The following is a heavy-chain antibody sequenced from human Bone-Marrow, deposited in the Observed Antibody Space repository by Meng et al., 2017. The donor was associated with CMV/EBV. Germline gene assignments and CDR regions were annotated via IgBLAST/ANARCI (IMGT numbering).Heavy chain of an antibody. Sequence: SVKVSCKASGGTFSSYAISWVRQAPGQGLEWMGGIIPILGIANYAQKFQGRVTITADKSTSTAYMELSSLRSEDTAVYYCASPRYKTGTTSHYYGMDVWGQGTTVTVSS. D-gene: IGHD1-7*01. CDR1: GGTFSSYA. J-gene: IGHJ6*02. CDR2: IIPILGIA. CDR3: ASPRYKTGTTSHYYGMDV. V-gene: IGHV1-69*10.